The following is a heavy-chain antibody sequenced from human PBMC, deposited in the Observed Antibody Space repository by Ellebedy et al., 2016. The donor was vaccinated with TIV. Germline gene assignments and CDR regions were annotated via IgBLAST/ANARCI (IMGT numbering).Heavy chain of an antibody. D-gene: IGHD3-16*01. J-gene: IGHJ4*02. CDR3: ARVSGSFDYVGEFDY. CDR2: IWYDGSKK. V-gene: IGHV3-33*01. CDR1: GFSFSYYG. Sequence: GESLKISXAAAGFSFSYYGMHWVRQAPGKGLEWVALIWYDGSKKYYADSVKGRFTVSRDNSKNTFYLQMNSLRVDDTAMYYCARVSGSFDYVGEFDYWGQGTLVSASS.